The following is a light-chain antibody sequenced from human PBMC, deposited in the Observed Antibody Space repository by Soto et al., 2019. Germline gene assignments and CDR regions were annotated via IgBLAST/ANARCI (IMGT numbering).Light chain of an antibody. J-gene: IGLJ1*01. CDR3: CSYSRSSPYV. CDR2: DVS. V-gene: IGLV2-14*03. Sequence: QSALTQPASVSGSPGQSITISCTGTSSNVGAYNYVSWYQHHPGKAPRLMIFDVSNRPSGVSNRFSGSKSGNTASLTISGLQAEDEADYYCCSYSRSSPYVFGAGTKVTVL. CDR1: SSNVGAYNY.